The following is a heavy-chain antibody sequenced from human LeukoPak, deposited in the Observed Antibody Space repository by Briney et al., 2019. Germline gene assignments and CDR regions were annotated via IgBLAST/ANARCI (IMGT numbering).Heavy chain of an antibody. CDR2: INPNSGGT. CDR1: GYTFTGYY. V-gene: IGHV1-2*06. J-gene: IGHJ4*02. Sequence: GASVKVSCKASGYTFTGYYMHWVRQAPGQGLEWTGRINPNSGGTNYAQKFQDRVTMTRDTSISIVYMDLSSLRSDDTAVYYCARNFDYWGQGTLVTVSS. CDR3: ARNFDY.